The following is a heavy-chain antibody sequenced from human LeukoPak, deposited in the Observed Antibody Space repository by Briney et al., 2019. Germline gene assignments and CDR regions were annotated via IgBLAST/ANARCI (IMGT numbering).Heavy chain of an antibody. D-gene: IGHD1-26*01. Sequence: GASVKVSCKASGYTFTNYDINWVRQATGQGLEWMGRITPIFGTANYAQKFQGRVTITTDESTSTAYMELSSLRSEDTAVYYCARDVGGSYYYYFDYWGQGTLVTVSS. CDR1: GYTFTNYD. CDR3: ARDVGGSYYYYFDY. CDR2: ITPIFGTA. V-gene: IGHV1-69*05. J-gene: IGHJ4*02.